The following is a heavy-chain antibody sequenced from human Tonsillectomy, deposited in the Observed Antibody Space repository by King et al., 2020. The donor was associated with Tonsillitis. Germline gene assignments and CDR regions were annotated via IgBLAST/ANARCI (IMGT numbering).Heavy chain of an antibody. CDR3: TTDRGIGPLPIFDY. J-gene: IGHJ4*02. CDR2: VKSKKDGGTM. V-gene: IGHV3-15*01. D-gene: IGHD6-13*01. CDR1: GFTVTNGW. Sequence: VQLVESGGGLVKPGGSLRLSCAASGFTVTNGWLSWVRQAPGKGLEWIGRVKSKKDGGTMDYSAPVKGRFTISRDDSNNMMYLQMNSLKIEDTAMYYCTTDRGIGPLPIFDYWGQGTLVTVSS.